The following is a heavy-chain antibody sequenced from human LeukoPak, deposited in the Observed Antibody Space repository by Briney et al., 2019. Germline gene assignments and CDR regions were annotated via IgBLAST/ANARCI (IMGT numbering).Heavy chain of an antibody. Sequence: GGSLRLSCAASGFTFSVYSMNWVRQPPGKGLEWVSSLSSSSNYTYYADSVKGRFTISRDNAKNSLYLQMNSLRAEDTAVYYCARKYCSSTSCYFTNMDVWGKGTMVTVSS. CDR2: LSSSSNYT. D-gene: IGHD2-2*01. CDR1: GFTFSVYS. V-gene: IGHV3-21*01. J-gene: IGHJ6*03. CDR3: ARKYCSSTSCYFTNMDV.